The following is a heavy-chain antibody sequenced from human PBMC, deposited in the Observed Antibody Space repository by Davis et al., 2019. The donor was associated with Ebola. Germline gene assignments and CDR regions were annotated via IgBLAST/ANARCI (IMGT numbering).Heavy chain of an antibody. V-gene: IGHV3-30*04. J-gene: IGHJ4*02. CDR3: ARDLPGIVLMVYAPVFDY. Sequence: GESLKISCAASGFTFSSYAMHWVRQAPGKGLEWVAVISYDGSNKYYADSVKGRFTISRDNSKNTLYLQMNSLRAEDTAVYYCARDLPGIVLMVYAPVFDYWGQGTLVTVSS. D-gene: IGHD2-8*01. CDR2: ISYDGSNK. CDR1: GFTFSSYA.